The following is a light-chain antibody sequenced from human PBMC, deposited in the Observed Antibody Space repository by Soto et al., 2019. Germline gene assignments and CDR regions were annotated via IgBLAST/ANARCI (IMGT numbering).Light chain of an antibody. CDR1: SSDVGGYNY. J-gene: IGLJ2*01. CDR2: EVS. V-gene: IGLV2-8*01. Sequence: QSVLTQPPSASGSPGQSVTFSCTGTSSDVGGYNYVSWYQQHPGKAPKLMIYEVSKRPSGVPDRFSGSKSGNTASLTVSGLQAEDEADYYCSSYAGSNRVFGGGTKATVL. CDR3: SSYAGSNRV.